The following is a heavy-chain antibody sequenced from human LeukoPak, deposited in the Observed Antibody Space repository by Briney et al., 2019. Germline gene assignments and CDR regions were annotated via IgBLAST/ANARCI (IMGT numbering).Heavy chain of an antibody. J-gene: IGHJ4*02. CDR1: GFTFSSYE. V-gene: IGHV3-48*03. CDR3: ARGGNTYYYDSSGYSLGY. CDR2: ISSSGGTI. Sequence: GGSLRLSCAASGFTFSSYEMNWVRQAPGKGLEWVSYISSSGGTIYYADSVKGRFTISRDNAKNSLYLQMNSLRAEDTAVYYCARGGNTYYYDSSGYSLGYWGQGTLVTVSS. D-gene: IGHD3-22*01.